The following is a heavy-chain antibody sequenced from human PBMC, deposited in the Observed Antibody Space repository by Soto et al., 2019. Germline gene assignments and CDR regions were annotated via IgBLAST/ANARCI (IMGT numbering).Heavy chain of an antibody. V-gene: IGHV1-69*02. CDR2: IIPILGIA. CDR3: ARANGGSYGLDY. CDR1: GGTFSSYT. D-gene: IGHD1-26*01. Sequence: QVQLVQSGAEVKKPGSSVKVSCKASGGTFSSYTISWVRQAPGQGLEWMGRIIPILGIANYAQKFQGRVTITVDKSTSTAYMELSSLRSEDTAVYYCARANGGSYGLDYWGQGTLVTVSS. J-gene: IGHJ4*02.